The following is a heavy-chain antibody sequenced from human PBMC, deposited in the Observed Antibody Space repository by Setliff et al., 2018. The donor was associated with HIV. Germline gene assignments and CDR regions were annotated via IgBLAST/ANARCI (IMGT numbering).Heavy chain of an antibody. CDR2: LHSLGSSRVSGTP. V-gene: IGHV4-4*08. Sequence: SETLSLTCSVSSGSMTGHYWTWVRQPPGKGLEWIGYLHSLGSSRVSGTPNYSPSLKSRITISLDTSKRHFSLTMTSVTAADTAVYYCARGLSSQTYWGTRPLGLDYWGQGSLVTVSS. CDR3: ARGLSSQTYWGTRPLGLDY. D-gene: IGHD2-2*01. CDR1: SGSMTGHY. J-gene: IGHJ4*01.